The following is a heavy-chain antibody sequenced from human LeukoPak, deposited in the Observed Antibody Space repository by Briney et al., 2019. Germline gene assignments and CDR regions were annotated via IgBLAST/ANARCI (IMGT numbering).Heavy chain of an antibody. J-gene: IGHJ4*02. CDR2: IYHSGST. V-gene: IGHV4-38-2*02. Sequence: SETLSLTCTVSGYSISSGYYWGWIRQPPGKGLEWIGSIYHSGSTYYNPSLKSRVTISVDTSKNQFSLKLSSVTAADTAVYYCARAYSGSYQLFDYWGQGTLVTVSS. D-gene: IGHD1-26*01. CDR1: GYSISSGYY. CDR3: ARAYSGSYQLFDY.